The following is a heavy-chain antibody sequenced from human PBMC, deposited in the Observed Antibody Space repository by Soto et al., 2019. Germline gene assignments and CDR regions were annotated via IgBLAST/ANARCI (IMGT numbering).Heavy chain of an antibody. J-gene: IGHJ4*02. CDR2: SSNSGSFT. CDR3: VRSGDNYNLLDY. Sequence: PGGPLRLSCAASGFTFSDHYMSWIRQAPGKGLEWIGYSSNSGSFTRYADSVKGRFSISRDNAKNSLYLQINSLRGDDTAIYYCVRSGDNYNLLDYWGQGTPVTVSS. V-gene: IGHV3-11*06. D-gene: IGHD1-1*01. CDR1: GFTFSDHY.